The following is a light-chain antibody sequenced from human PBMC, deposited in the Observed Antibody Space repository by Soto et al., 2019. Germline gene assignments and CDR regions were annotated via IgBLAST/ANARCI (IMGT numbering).Light chain of an antibody. Sequence: EIVMTQSPATLSVSPGEGATLSCRASQSVGSDLAWYQQNPGQAPRLLIYGASSRATGIPDRFSGSGSGTDFTLTISSLQPEDFATYFCQQANSFPVTFGQGTRLEI. V-gene: IGKV3D-15*01. CDR1: QSVGSD. CDR3: QQANSFPVT. CDR2: GAS. J-gene: IGKJ5*01.